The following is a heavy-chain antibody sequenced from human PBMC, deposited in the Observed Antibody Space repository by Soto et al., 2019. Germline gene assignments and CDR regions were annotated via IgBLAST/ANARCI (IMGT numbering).Heavy chain of an antibody. V-gene: IGHV3-21*01. CDR1: GFTFSGHT. D-gene: IGHD3-10*01. Sequence: GGSLRLSCAASGFTFSGHTINWVRQAPGKGLEWVSSVSRSSSYIYYADSVKGRFTVSRDDAEKSLYLQMNSLRAEDTAIYYCARCMGFDGSGYAFFDPWGQGTQVTV. CDR2: VSRSSSYI. CDR3: ARCMGFDGSGYAFFDP. J-gene: IGHJ5*02.